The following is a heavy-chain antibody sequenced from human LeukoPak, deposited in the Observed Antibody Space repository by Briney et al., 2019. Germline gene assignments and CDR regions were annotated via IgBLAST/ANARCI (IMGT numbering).Heavy chain of an antibody. CDR2: ISAYNGNT. Sequence: GASVKVSCKPSGDTFTSYGITSVRQAPGQGLEWMGWISAYNGNTNSAQKLQGRVTMTTDTSTSTAYMELRSLNSDHTAVYYCARLQYSKVCPPGTFDLWGQGTMVTVSS. V-gene: IGHV1-18*01. CDR3: ARLQYSKVCPPGTFDL. J-gene: IGHJ3*01. CDR1: GDTFTSYG. D-gene: IGHD2-21*01.